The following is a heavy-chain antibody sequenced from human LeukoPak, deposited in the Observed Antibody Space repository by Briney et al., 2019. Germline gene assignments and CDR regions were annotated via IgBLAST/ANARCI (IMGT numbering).Heavy chain of an antibody. D-gene: IGHD2-2*01. Sequence: ASVKVSCKASGYTFTSYGISWVRQAPGQGLECIGWISAYNGNTNYAQKLQGRVTMTTDTSTSTAYMELRSLRSDDTAVYYCAREVFNIVVVPAANDAFDIWGQGTMVTVSS. J-gene: IGHJ3*02. CDR3: AREVFNIVVVPAANDAFDI. CDR1: GYTFTSYG. CDR2: ISAYNGNT. V-gene: IGHV1-18*01.